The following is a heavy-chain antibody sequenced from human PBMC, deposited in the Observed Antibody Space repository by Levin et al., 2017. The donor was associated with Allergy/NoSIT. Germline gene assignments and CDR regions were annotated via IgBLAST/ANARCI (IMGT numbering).Heavy chain of an antibody. CDR3: ARVNGARFVEWFGDY. D-gene: IGHD3-3*01. CDR2: INPNSGGT. V-gene: IGHV1-2*03. Sequence: LAASVKVSCKASGYTFTGYYMHWVRQAPGQGLEWMGWINPNSGGTNYAQKFQGRVTMTRDTSISTAYMELSRLRSDDTAVYYCARVNGARFVEWFGDYWGQGTLVTVSS. CDR1: GYTFTGYY. J-gene: IGHJ4*02.